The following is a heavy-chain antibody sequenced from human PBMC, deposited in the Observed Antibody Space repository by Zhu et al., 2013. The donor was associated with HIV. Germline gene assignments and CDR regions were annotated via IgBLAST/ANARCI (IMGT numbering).Heavy chain of an antibody. CDR3: ARDPSTRYYTDV. V-gene: IGHV1-2*02. Sequence: QVQLVQSGAEVKKPGASVKVSCKTFGYTFTGYYMHWVRQAPGKGIEWMGWINPKNGGTKMAQTFQGRVIMTRDTSVNTVYMELRSLTSDDTAVYYCARDPSTRYYTDVWGKGTTVIVSS. CDR2: INPKNGGT. CDR1: GYTFTGYY. J-gene: IGHJ6*03. D-gene: IGHD3-9*01.